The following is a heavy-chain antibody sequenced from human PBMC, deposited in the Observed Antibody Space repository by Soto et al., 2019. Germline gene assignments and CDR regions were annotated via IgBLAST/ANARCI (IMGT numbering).Heavy chain of an antibody. CDR2: ISSSSSYI. Sequence: GGSLRLSCAASGFTFSSYSMNWVRQAPGKGLEWVSSISSSSSYIYYADSVKGRFTISRDNAKNSLYLQMNSLRAEDTAVYYCARCPQYTIFGVAGPQPYYYYYMDVWGKGTTVTVSS. CDR1: GFTFSSYS. CDR3: ARCPQYTIFGVAGPQPYYYYYMDV. D-gene: IGHD3-3*01. J-gene: IGHJ6*03. V-gene: IGHV3-21*01.